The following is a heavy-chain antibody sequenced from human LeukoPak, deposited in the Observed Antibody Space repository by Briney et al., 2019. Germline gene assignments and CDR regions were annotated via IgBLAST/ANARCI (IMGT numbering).Heavy chain of an antibody. CDR1: GFTFITYS. CDR3: ARVKFGEYGMDV. V-gene: IGHV3-21*01. Sequence: PGGSLSLSCAASGFTFITYSMNWVRQAPGKGLEWVSSISGGSDYIFYADSMKGRFAISRDNAKNSLYLQMVSLRAEDTAVYYCARVKFGEYGMDVWGQGTTVTVSS. D-gene: IGHD3-10*01. CDR2: ISGGSDYI. J-gene: IGHJ6*02.